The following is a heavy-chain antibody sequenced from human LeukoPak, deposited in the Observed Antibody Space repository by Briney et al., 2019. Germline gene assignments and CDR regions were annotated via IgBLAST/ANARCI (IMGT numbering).Heavy chain of an antibody. Sequence: SETLSLTCIVSGGSISERSYYWGWIRQPPGKGLEWIGSIYYSGSTYYNPSLKSRVTISVDTSKNQFSLKLSSVTAADTAVYYCARMVVVVVPAAPRGSRYWYFDLWGRGTLVTVSS. CDR2: IYYSGST. CDR1: GGSISERSYY. CDR3: ARMVVVVVPAAPRGSRYWYFDL. J-gene: IGHJ2*01. D-gene: IGHD2-2*01. V-gene: IGHV4-39*07.